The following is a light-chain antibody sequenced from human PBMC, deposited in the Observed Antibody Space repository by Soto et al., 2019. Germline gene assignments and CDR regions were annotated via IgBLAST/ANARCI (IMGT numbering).Light chain of an antibody. V-gene: IGLV1-40*01. CDR1: SSNIGAGYD. CDR3: QSYDSSLSGWV. CDR2: GNS. Sequence: QSVLTQPPSVSGAPGQRVTISCTGSSSNIGAGYDVHWYQQLPGTAPKLIIYGNSNRPSGVPDRFSGSKSGTSASLVITGLQAEDEADHYCQSYDSSLSGWVFGGGTKLTVL. J-gene: IGLJ3*02.